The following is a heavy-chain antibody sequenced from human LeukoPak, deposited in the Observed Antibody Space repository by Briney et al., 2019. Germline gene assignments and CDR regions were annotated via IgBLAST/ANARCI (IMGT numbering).Heavy chain of an antibody. CDR1: GFTFSDFY. J-gene: IGHJ4*02. CDR3: ARVEDTAMVLDY. Sequence: GGSLRLSCAASGFTFSDFYMSWIRHAPGKGLEWVSYISTSSTYTNYADSVKGRFTISRDNAKNSLYLQMNSLRAEDTAVYYCARVEDTAMVLDYWGQGTLVTVSS. V-gene: IGHV3-11*05. D-gene: IGHD5-18*01. CDR2: ISTSSTYT.